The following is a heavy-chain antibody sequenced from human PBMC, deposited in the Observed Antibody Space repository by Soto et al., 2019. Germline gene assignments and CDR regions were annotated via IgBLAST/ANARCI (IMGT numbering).Heavy chain of an antibody. CDR2: ISYDGSHK. J-gene: IGHJ6*02. CDR3: AKDGAMATTGYYYGMDV. Sequence: QVQLVESGGGVVQPGRSLRLSCAASGFTFAFGRYGMHWVRQAPGKGLEGVAVISYDGSHKYYVDSVKGRFTISRDNSKDTLYLQMNSLRVEDTAVYYCAKDGAMATTGYYYGMDVWGQGTMVTVS. V-gene: IGHV3-30*18. D-gene: IGHD5-12*01. CDR1: GFTFAFGRYG.